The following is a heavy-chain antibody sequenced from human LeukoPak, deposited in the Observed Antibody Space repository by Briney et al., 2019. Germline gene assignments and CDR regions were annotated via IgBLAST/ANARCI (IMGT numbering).Heavy chain of an antibody. CDR1: GFTFSSYW. CDR3: ARDPYGKRPFDY. CDR2: IRHDGSEK. J-gene: IGHJ4*02. Sequence: GGSLRLSCAASGFTFSSYWMSWVRQAPGKGLGWVANIRHDGSEKYYVDSVKGRFTISRDNAKNSLYLQMNSLRAEDTAVYYCARDPYGKRPFDYWGQGTLVTVSP. D-gene: IGHD4-17*01. V-gene: IGHV3-7*01.